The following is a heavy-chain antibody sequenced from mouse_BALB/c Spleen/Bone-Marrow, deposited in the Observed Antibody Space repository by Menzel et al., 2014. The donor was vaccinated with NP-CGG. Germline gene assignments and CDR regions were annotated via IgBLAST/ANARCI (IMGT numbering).Heavy chain of an antibody. CDR3: VRRDSSGYWFAY. Sequence: EVKLVVSGGGLVQPKGSLKLPCAASGFTFNTYAMNWVRQAPGKGLEWVARIRSKSNNYATYYADSVNDRFTISRDDSQSMLYLQMNNLKTEDTAMYYCVRRDSSGYWFAYWGQGTLVTVSA. CDR2: IRSKSNNYAT. V-gene: IGHV10-1*02. D-gene: IGHD3-2*01. J-gene: IGHJ3*01. CDR1: GFTFNTYA.